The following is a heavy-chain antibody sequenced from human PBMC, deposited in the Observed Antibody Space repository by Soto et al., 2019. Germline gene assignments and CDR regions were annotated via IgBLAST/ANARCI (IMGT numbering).Heavy chain of an antibody. Sequence: VELVESGGNLVQPGGSLRLSCTASGFTFSRHWMHWVRQTPGKGLVWVSRIDGDGTITTYADSVRGRFTISRDNAKNTLYLQMNSLRADDTAVYYGARAGLIISRSYYLDSWGQGALVTVSS. V-gene: IGHV3-74*01. CDR2: IDGDGTIT. CDR3: ARAGLIISRSYYLDS. J-gene: IGHJ4*02. D-gene: IGHD2-21*01. CDR1: GFTFSRHW.